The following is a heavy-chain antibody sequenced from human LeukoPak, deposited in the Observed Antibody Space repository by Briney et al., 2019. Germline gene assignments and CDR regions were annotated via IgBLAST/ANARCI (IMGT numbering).Heavy chain of an antibody. J-gene: IGHJ4*02. CDR1: GYTFTNFG. D-gene: IGHD1-20*01. CDR2: ISAYNGNT. Sequence: GASVKVSCKAFGYTFTNFGITWVRQAPGQGLEWMGWISAYNGNTNYAQKLQGRVTMTTDTSTSTAYMELRSLRSDDTAVYYCARTSLKGSVITGNAVDYWGQGTLVTVSS. CDR3: ARTSLKGSVITGNAVDY. V-gene: IGHV1-18*01.